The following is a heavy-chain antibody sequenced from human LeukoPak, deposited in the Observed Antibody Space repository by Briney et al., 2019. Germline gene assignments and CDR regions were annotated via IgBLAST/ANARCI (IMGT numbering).Heavy chain of an antibody. D-gene: IGHD2-15*01. V-gene: IGHV3-33*01. CDR2: IWYDGSNK. Sequence: PGGSLRLSCAASGFTFSTYGMHWVRQAPGKGLEWVAIIWYDGSNKKYADSVKGRFTISRDNSKNTLYLQMNSLGAEDTAVYYCARVSCSGGSCNPYSYYDMDVWGQGTTVTVSS. J-gene: IGHJ6*02. CDR1: GFTFSTYG. CDR3: ARVSCSGGSCNPYSYYDMDV.